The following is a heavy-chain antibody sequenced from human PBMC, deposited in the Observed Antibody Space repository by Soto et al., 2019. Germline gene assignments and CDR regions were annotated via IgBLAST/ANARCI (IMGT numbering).Heavy chain of an antibody. D-gene: IGHD5-12*01. Sequence: QVQPVQSGAEVKKPGASVNVSCKASGYTFTSYAMHWVRHATGQSQEWMGRIKAGNGSTKYSQKFQGRVTISRDTAASTDYMELSILRSDDTAVYYCAGYLRDGFDDAFDIWCQGAMVTGSS. CDR3: AGYLRDGFDDAFDI. V-gene: IGHV1-3*01. J-gene: IGHJ3*02. CDR1: GYTFTSYA. CDR2: IKAGNGST.